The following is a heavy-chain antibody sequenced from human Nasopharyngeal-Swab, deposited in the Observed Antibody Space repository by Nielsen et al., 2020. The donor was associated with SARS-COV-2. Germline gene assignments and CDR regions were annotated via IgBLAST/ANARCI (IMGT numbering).Heavy chain of an antibody. V-gene: IGHV1-3*01. CDR1: VYTFPHYL. J-gene: IGHJ6*03. CDR3: ARAPGVDYYYYMDV. Sequence: SVHVSRKVSVYTFPHYLIHWVRQAAAQRLEWMGWINPVTVNTKYSQKFQDRVTISRDTSASTAYMEVSSLRSEDTAVYYCARAPGVDYYYYMDVWGNGTTVTVSS. CDR2: INPVTVNT.